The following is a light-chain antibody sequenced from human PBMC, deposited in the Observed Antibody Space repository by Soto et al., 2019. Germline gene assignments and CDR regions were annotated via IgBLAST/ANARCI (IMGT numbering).Light chain of an antibody. V-gene: IGKV3-15*01. CDR3: QQYNNWPPIT. Sequence: EIIMTHSPATLSGSPGERATLSFRASQSVSSNLAWYQQKPGQAPRLLIYGASTRATGIPARFSGSGSGTEFTLTISSLQSEDFAVYYCQQYNNWPPITFGQGTRLEL. CDR2: GAS. CDR1: QSVSSN. J-gene: IGKJ5*01.